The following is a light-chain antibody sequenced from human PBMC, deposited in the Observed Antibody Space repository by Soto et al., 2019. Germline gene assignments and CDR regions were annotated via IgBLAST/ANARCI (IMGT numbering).Light chain of an antibody. CDR1: QSVSSN. CDR3: QQYNNWPPYT. J-gene: IGKJ2*01. V-gene: IGKV3D-15*01. Sequence: EIVMTQSPATLSVSPGERATLSCRASQSVSSNLAWYQQKPGQAPRLLIYGASNRATGIPARFSGSGSGTDFTLTISSLEPEDVAVYYCQQYNNWPPYTFGQGPRW. CDR2: GAS.